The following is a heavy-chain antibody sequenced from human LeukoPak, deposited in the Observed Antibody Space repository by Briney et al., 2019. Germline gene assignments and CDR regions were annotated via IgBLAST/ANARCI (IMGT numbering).Heavy chain of an antibody. D-gene: IGHD4-17*01. CDR2: IYYSGST. CDR3: ASSPPGDGDWYFDL. J-gene: IGHJ2*01. V-gene: IGHV4-59*01. Sequence: SETLSLTCTVSGGSISSYYWSWIRQPPGKGLEWMGYIYYSGSTNYNPSLKSRVTISVDTSKNQFSLKLSSVTAADTAVYYCASSPPGDGDWYFDLWGRGTLVTVSS. CDR1: GGSISSYY.